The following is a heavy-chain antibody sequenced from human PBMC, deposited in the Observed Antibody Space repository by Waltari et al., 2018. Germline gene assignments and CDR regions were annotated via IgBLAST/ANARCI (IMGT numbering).Heavy chain of an antibody. V-gene: IGHV1-69*10. CDR2: IIPILGIA. D-gene: IGHD2-15*01. Sequence: QVQLVQSGAEVKKPGSSVKVSCKASGGTFSSYAISWVRQAPGQGLEWMGGIIPILGIANYAQKFQGRVTITADKSTSTAYMELSSLRSEDTAVYYCAREGLGYCSGGSCYSRGYVDYWGQGTLVTVSS. J-gene: IGHJ4*02. CDR1: GGTFSSYA. CDR3: AREGLGYCSGGSCYSRGYVDY.